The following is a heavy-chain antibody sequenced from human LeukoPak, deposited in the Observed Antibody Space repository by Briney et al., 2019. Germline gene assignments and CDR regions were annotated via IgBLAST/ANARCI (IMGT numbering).Heavy chain of an antibody. CDR2: INTDGSST. V-gene: IGHV3-74*03. CDR3: VRIDFYGSSGYYYGS. CDR1: GFTFSSYW. Sequence: GGSLRLSCAVSGFTFSSYWMHCVGQAPEKGLMWVSRINTDGSSTTYADSVKGRFTVSRDNAKNTLYLQINSLGVEDTAVYYCVRIDFYGSSGYYYGSWGQGTLVTVSS. D-gene: IGHD3-22*01. J-gene: IGHJ4*02.